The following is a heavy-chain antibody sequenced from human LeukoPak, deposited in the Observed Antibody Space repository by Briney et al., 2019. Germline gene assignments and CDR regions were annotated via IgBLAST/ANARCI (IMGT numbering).Heavy chain of an antibody. J-gene: IGHJ4*02. CDR2: IYYSGST. D-gene: IGHD1-26*01. V-gene: IGHV4-39*07. CDR3: VSEGATVALRPYSGDYYFDY. CDR1: GGSISSSSYY. Sequence: SETLSLTCTVSGGSISSSSYYWGWIRQPPGKGLEWIGSIYYSGSTYYNPSLKSRVTISVDTSKNQFSLKLSSVTAADTAVYFCVSEGATVALRPYSGDYYFDYWGQGTLVTVSS.